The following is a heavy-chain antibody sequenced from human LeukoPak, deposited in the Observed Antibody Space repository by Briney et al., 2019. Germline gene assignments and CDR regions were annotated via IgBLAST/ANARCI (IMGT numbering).Heavy chain of an antibody. V-gene: IGHV4-39*01. J-gene: IGHJ4*02. CDR3: AKGKQYLEWLPDS. CDR1: GGSIRSSYYY. CDR2: IYDSGST. D-gene: IGHD3-3*01. Sequence: PSETLSLTCTVSGGSIRSSYYYWGWIRQPPGKGLEWIGSIYDSGSTYYNPSLKSRVTISVDTSKNQFSLKLNSVTAADTAVYYCAKGKQYLEWLPDSWGQGTLVTVSS.